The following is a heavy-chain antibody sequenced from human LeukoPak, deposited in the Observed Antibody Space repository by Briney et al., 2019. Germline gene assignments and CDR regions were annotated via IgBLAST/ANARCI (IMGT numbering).Heavy chain of an antibody. CDR3: ARSTLYCSGGSCFGDAFDI. CDR2: ISAYNGNT. D-gene: IGHD2-15*01. J-gene: IGHJ3*02. V-gene: IGHV1-18*01. CDR1: GYTFTSYG. Sequence: ASVKVSCKASGYTFTSYGISWVRQAPGQGLEWMGWISAYNGNTNYAQKLQGRVTMTTDTSTSTAYMDLRSLRSDDTAVYYCARSTLYCSGGSCFGDAFDIWGQGTMVTVSS.